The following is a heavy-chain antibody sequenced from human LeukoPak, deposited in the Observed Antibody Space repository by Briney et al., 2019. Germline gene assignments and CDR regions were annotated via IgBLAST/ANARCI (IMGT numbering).Heavy chain of an antibody. D-gene: IGHD4-17*01. CDR3: ARLLHDYGDSYYFDY. Sequence: TASETLSLTCTVSGGSISSSSYYWGWIRQPPGKGLEWIGSIYYSGSTYYNPSLKSRVTISVDTSKNQFSLKLSSVTAADTAVYYCARLLHDYGDSYYFDYWGQGTLVTVSS. CDR2: IYYSGST. J-gene: IGHJ4*02. V-gene: IGHV4-39*01. CDR1: GGSISSSSYY.